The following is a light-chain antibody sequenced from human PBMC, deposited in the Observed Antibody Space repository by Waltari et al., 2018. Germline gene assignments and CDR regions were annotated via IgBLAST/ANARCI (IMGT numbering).Light chain of an antibody. Sequence: DIVMTQSPGSLAVSLGEGATLNGKSSQNGLYSPNNKNYIAWYPQKSGQPPKLLIYWTSTRESGVPDRFSGSGSGTDFALTISSLQAEDVAVYYCQQYYTTPWTFGQGTKVEIK. J-gene: IGKJ1*01. CDR1: QNGLYSPNNKNY. V-gene: IGKV4-1*01. CDR2: WTS. CDR3: QQYYTTPWT.